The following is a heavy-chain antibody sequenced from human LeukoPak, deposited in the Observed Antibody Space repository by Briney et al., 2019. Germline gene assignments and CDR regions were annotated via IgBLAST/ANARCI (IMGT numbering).Heavy chain of an antibody. CDR3: ARGRAFDI. J-gene: IGHJ3*02. Sequence: SETLSLTCAVYGGSSSGYYWSWIRQPPGKGLEWIGEINHSGSTNYNPSLKSRVTISVDTSKNQFSLKLSSVTAADTAVYYCARGRAFDIWGQRTMVTVSS. CDR1: GGSSSGYY. CDR2: INHSGST. V-gene: IGHV4-34*01.